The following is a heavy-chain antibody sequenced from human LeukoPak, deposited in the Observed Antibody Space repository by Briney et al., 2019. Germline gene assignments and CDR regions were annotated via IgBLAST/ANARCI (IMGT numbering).Heavy chain of an antibody. J-gene: IGHJ4*02. Sequence: GGSLRLSCAASGFTFSASWMHWVRQSPEKGLMWVARINRDSSIITYGDSVKGQFTISRDNAKNMLFLQMNSLSAEDTAVYYCARDRQCSGSNCNSGDDFDYWGQGSLVTVSS. D-gene: IGHD2-15*01. V-gene: IGHV3-74*03. CDR3: ARDRQCSGSNCNSGDDFDY. CDR2: INRDSSII. CDR1: GFTFSASW.